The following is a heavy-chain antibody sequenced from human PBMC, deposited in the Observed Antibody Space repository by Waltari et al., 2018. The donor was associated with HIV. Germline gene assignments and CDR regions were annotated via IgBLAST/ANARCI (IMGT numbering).Heavy chain of an antibody. J-gene: IGHJ5*02. V-gene: IGHV4-39*07. Sequence: QLQLQESGPGLVKPSETLSLTCTVSGGSISSTSYFWGWIRQPPGKGLEWIGSIYYSWSTNYNPSLKSRVTISVDTSKNQFSLKLSSVTAADTAVYYCARRGEWFGFDPWGQGTLVTVSS. CDR1: GGSISSTSYF. D-gene: IGHD3-3*01. CDR2: IYYSWST. CDR3: ARRGEWFGFDP.